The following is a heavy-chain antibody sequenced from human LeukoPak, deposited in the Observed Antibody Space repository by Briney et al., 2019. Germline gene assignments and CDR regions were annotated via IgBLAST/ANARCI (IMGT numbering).Heavy chain of an antibody. D-gene: IGHD6-19*01. CDR1: GYTFTAYY. V-gene: IGHV1-2*02. Sequence: GASVKVSCKASGYTFTAYYIHWVRQAPCQGLEWMGWIDPNSGGTNFAQKFQGRVTKTRDTSITTAYVELSSLKSDDTAVYYCARGDIQWDYWGQGTQVTVSS. CDR3: ARGDIQWDY. J-gene: IGHJ4*02. CDR2: IDPNSGGT.